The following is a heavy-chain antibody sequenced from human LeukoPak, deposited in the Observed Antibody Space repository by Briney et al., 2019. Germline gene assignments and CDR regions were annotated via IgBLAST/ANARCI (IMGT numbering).Heavy chain of an antibody. Sequence: PSETLSLTCTVSGYSISSGNYWGWIRQPPGKGLEWIGSIYHGGSTYYNPSLKSRVTISVHTSKNQFPLKLSSVTAAGTAVYYCARAGYSGLRTFFDLWGRGTLVTVSS. V-gene: IGHV4-38-2*02. CDR1: GYSISSGNY. CDR3: ARAGYSGLRTFFDL. CDR2: IYHGGST. J-gene: IGHJ2*01. D-gene: IGHD4-11*01.